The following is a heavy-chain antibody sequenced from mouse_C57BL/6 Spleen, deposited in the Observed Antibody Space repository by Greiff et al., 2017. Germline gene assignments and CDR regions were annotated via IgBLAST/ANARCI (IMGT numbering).Heavy chain of an antibody. D-gene: IGHD2-3*01. CDR3: VRHDDASLYWYFDV. V-gene: IGHV10-1*01. CDR2: IRSKSNNYAT. Sequence: EVQLVESGGGLVQPKGSLKLSCAASGFSFNTYAMNWVRQAPGKGLEWVARIRSKSNNYATYYADSVKDRFTIYRDDSESMLYLQMNNLKTEDTAMYYCVRHDDASLYWYFDVWGTGTTVTVSS. J-gene: IGHJ1*03. CDR1: GFSFNTYA.